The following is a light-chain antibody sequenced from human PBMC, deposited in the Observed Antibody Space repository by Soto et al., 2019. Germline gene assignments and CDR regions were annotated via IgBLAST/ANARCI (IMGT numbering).Light chain of an antibody. J-gene: IGKJ1*01. Sequence: ESVFTPFSGTPSLAPGERATLSCWASQSVSSNYLAWYQQKPGQAPRLLIYGASTRATGIPDRFSGSGSGTDFTLTISRLEPEDSAVYYCQQYGSSPTWTFGQGTKVDIK. CDR3: QQYGSSPTWT. V-gene: IGKV3-20*01. CDR1: QSVSSNY. CDR2: GAS.